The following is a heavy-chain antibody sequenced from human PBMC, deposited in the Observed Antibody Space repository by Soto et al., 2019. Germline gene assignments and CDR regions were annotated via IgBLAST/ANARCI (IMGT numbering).Heavy chain of an antibody. CDR2: IYYSGST. CDR1: GGSISSYY. V-gene: IGHV4-59*01. CDR3: ARAEVVVTAWTSDC. Sequence: PSETLSLTCTVSGGSISSYYWSWIRQPPGKGLEWIGYIYYSGSTNYNPSLKSRVTISVDSSKNQFSLKLSSVTAADTAMYYCARAEVVVTAWTSDCWGQGTLVTVSS. J-gene: IGHJ4*02. D-gene: IGHD2-21*02.